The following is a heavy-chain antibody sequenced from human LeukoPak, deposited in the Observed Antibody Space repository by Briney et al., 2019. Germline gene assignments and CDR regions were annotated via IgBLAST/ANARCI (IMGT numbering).Heavy chain of an antibody. Sequence: GESLKISCKGSGYSFTNYWIDWVRQMPGKGLEWMGTIYPGDSDTRYSPSFQGQVTISADKSISTAYLQWSSPKASDTAIYYCARNMGAGSSSWHFDLWGRGTLVTVSS. D-gene: IGHD6-6*01. V-gene: IGHV5-51*01. CDR1: GYSFTNYW. J-gene: IGHJ2*01. CDR2: IYPGDSDT. CDR3: ARNMGAGSSSWHFDL.